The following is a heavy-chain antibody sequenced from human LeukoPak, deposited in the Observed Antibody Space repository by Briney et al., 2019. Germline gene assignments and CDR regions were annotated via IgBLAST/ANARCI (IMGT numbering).Heavy chain of an antibody. Sequence: SETLSLTCADYGGSFSGYYWSWIRQPPGKGLEWIGEINHSGSTNYNPSLKSRVTISVDTSRNQFSLKLSSVTAADTAVYYCAREDSSGYIFDYWGQGTLVTVSS. CDR1: GGSFSGYY. CDR2: INHSGST. D-gene: IGHD3-22*01. J-gene: IGHJ4*02. CDR3: AREDSSGYIFDY. V-gene: IGHV4-34*01.